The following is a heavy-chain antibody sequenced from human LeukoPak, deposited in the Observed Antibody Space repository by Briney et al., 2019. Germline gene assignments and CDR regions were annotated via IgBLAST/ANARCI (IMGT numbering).Heavy chain of an antibody. CDR3: ARDQYDAAYYFDY. D-gene: IGHD1-1*01. J-gene: IGHJ4*02. CDR2: ISSSSSYI. V-gene: IGHV3-21*01. Sequence: GGSLRLSCAASGFTFSSYGMHWVRQAPGKGLEWVSSISSSSSYIYYADSVKGRFTISRDNAKNSLYLQMNSLRAEDTAVYYCARDQYDAAYYFDYWGQGTLVTVSS. CDR1: GFTFSSYG.